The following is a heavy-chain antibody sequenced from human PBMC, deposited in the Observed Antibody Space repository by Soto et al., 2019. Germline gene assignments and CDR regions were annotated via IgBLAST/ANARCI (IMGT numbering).Heavy chain of an antibody. CDR3: AKDRVIQLLPIWPDP. CDR2: VSSDGNNK. Sequence: SLRLSCVASGFSFSNYGMHWVRQAPGKGLEWVAFVSSDGNNKYYAESVKGRFTISRDNAKNTLYLQVDRLTVDDTAVYYCAKDRVIQLLPIWPDPWGQGTLVTVYS. J-gene: IGHJ5*02. D-gene: IGHD2-2*01. CDR1: GFSFSNYG. V-gene: IGHV3-30*18.